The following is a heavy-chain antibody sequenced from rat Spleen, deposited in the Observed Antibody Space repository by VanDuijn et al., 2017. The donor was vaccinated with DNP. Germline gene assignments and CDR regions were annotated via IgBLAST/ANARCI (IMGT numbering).Heavy chain of an antibody. V-gene: IGHV5-7*01. CDR2: IRHDGTSI. CDR3: ATYYYSGDYFDY. CDR1: GFSFSHYN. D-gene: IGHD1-1*01. J-gene: IGHJ2*01. Sequence: EVQLVESGGGLVQPGRSLKLSCATSGFSFSHYNMAWVRQAPKKGLEWVATIRHDGTSIYYRDSVMGRFTFSRDNTKSTLYLQMDSLRSEDTGTYYCATYYYSGDYFDYWGQGVMVTVSS.